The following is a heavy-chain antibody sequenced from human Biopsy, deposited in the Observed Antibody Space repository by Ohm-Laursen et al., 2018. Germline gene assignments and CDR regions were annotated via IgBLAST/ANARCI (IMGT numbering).Heavy chain of an antibody. CDR1: GGSISRDY. V-gene: IGHV4-59*07. Sequence: SDTLSLTCTGSGGSISRDYWAWIRQPPGKGLQWIGYTYYSGSTNYNPSLNSRVTIAVDTSKNQFSLRLTSVIAADTAVYYCVRSNYHYYGFDVWGQGTTVTVSS. CDR3: VRSNYHYYGFDV. CDR2: TYYSGST. J-gene: IGHJ6*02.